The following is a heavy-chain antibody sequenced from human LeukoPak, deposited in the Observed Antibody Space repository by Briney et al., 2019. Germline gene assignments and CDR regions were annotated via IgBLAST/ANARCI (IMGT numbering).Heavy chain of an antibody. Sequence: SETLSLTCAVYGGSFSGYYWSWIRQPPGKGLEWIGEINHSGSTNYNPSLKSRVTISVDTSKNQFSLKLSSVTAADTAVYYCAREGSSYRPWFDPWGQGTLVTVSS. J-gene: IGHJ5*02. CDR1: GGSFSGYY. CDR2: INHSGST. D-gene: IGHD6-13*01. CDR3: AREGSSYRPWFDP. V-gene: IGHV4-34*01.